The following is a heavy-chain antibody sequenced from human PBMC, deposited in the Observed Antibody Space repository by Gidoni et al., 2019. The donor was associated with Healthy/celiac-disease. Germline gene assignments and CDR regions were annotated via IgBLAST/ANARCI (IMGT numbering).Heavy chain of an antibody. CDR3: ARGRSGGVDY. D-gene: IGHD2-15*01. Sequence: QVQLQESGPVLVKPSETLSLTCTVSGGSISNYSLRWTRQPPGKGLRWIGDIYYSGSTNYNPSLKSRVTISVDTSKNQFSLKLRAVTAADTAVYYGARGRSGGVDYWGQGTLVTVSS. CDR2: IYYSGST. J-gene: IGHJ4*02. V-gene: IGHV4-59*01. CDR1: GGSISNYS.